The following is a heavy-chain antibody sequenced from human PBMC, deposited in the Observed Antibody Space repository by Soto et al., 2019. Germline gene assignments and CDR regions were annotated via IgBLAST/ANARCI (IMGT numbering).Heavy chain of an antibody. V-gene: IGHV4-31*02. Sequence: WTWIRQHPGKGLEWIGYIYHSGYTFYNPSLKSRVTVSVDTSKNQFSLRLSSVTAADTAGYYCARGREDSSGYNLFDYWGQGTLVTVSA. CDR3: ARGREDSSGYNLFDY. J-gene: IGHJ4*02. D-gene: IGHD3-22*01. CDR2: IYHSGYT.